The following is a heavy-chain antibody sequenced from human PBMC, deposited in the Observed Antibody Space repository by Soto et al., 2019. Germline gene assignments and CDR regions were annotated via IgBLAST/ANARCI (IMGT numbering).Heavy chain of an antibody. D-gene: IGHD6-13*01. CDR1: GVTFSNAW. CDR2: IKSKTDGGTT. V-gene: IGHV3-15*01. J-gene: IGHJ6*02. Sequence: PXGSLRLSCAASGVTFSNAWMSWVRQAPGKGLEWVGRIKSKTDGGTTDYAAPVKGRFTISRDDSKNTLYLQMSSLKTEDTAVYYCTTAELVSRRVYYYYGMDVWGQGTTVTVSS. CDR3: TTAELVSRRVYYYYGMDV.